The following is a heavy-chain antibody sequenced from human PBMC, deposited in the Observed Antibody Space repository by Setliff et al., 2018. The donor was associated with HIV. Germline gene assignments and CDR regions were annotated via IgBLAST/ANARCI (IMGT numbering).Heavy chain of an antibody. V-gene: IGHV1-18*01. J-gene: IGHJ4*02. CDR2: ISTFDRSI. CDR3: ARNGRRYWSGGDCYSDPLTVGY. D-gene: IGHD2-21*02. Sequence: ASVKVSCKASGYTFTNYGFSWVRQAPGQGLEWMGWISTFDRSINYDDKFEGRIAMTTDNSASTAYMELRGLISDDTAVYYCARNGRRYWSGGDCYSDPLTVGYWGQGTLVTVSS. CDR1: GYTFTNYG.